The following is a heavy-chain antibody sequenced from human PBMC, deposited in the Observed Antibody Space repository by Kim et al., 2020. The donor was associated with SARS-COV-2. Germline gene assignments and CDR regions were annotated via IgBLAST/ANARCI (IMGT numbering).Heavy chain of an antibody. Sequence: SETLSLTCTVSGGSISSYYLSWIRQPPGKGLEWIGYIYYSGSTNYNPSLKSRVTISVDTSKNQFSLKLSSVTAADTAVYYCARHLYCGGDCYSYAFDIWGQGTMVTVSS. CDR1: GGSISSYY. D-gene: IGHD2-21*02. CDR2: IYYSGST. CDR3: ARHLYCGGDCYSYAFDI. J-gene: IGHJ3*02. V-gene: IGHV4-59*08.